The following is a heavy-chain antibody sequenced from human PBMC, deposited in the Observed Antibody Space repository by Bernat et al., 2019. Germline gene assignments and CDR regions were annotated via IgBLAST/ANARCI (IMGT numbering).Heavy chain of an antibody. CDR3: ARGGIAAAGTGLDY. J-gene: IGHJ4*02. V-gene: IGHV1-69*12. D-gene: IGHD6-13*01. Sequence: QVQLVQSGAEVKKPGSSVKVSCKASGGTFSSYAISWVRQAPGQGLEWMGGIIPIFGTANYAQKFQGRVTITADESTSTAYMGLSSLRSEDTAVYYCARGGIAAAGTGLDYWGQGTLVTVSS. CDR2: IIPIFGTA. CDR1: GGTFSSYA.